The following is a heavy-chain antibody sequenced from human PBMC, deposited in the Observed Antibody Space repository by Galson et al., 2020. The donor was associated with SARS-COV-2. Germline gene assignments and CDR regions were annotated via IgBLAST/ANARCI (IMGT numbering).Heavy chain of an antibody. V-gene: IGHV3-15*07. CDR1: GFTFTNAW. CDR2: IKSRSDGGTT. Sequence: GGSLRLSCAASGFTFTNAWINWVRQAPGKGLEWVGRIKSRSDGGTTDYVAPVKGRFTISRDDSKNTLYLQMDSLKTEDTAVYYCTTDSPRWQANLWYDAFDIWGHETMVTVSS. D-gene: IGHD6-13*01. CDR3: TTDSPRWQANLWYDAFDI. J-gene: IGHJ3*02.